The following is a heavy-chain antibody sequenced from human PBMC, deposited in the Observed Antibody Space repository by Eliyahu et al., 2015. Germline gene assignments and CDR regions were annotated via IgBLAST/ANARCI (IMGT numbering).Heavy chain of an antibody. D-gene: IGHD3-22*01. CDR2: MKPNSGNT. J-gene: IGHJ6*02. CDR3: ARGLSYYYDSSGYYPTLHYGMDV. CDR1: GYTFTSYD. V-gene: IGHV1-8*01. Sequence: QVQLVQSGAEVKKPGAXVKVSCKASGYTFTSYDINXVRXATGQGLEWMGWMKPNSGNTGYAQKFQGRVTMTRNTSISTAYMELSSLRSEDTAVYYCARGLSYYYDSSGYYPTLHYGMDVWGQGTTVTVSS.